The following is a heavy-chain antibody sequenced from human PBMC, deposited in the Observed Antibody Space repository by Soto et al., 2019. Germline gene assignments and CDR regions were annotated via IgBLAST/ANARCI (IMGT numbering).Heavy chain of an antibody. Sequence: SVKVSCKASGGTFSSYAISWVRQAPGQGLEWMGGIIPIFGTANYAQKFQGRVTITADESTSTAYMELSSLRSEDTAVYYCARGYERTMRDREALFDIWGQGTMVTVSS. D-gene: IGHD2-2*01. CDR1: GGTFSSYA. CDR3: ARGYERTMRDREALFDI. V-gene: IGHV1-69*13. J-gene: IGHJ3*02. CDR2: IIPIFGTA.